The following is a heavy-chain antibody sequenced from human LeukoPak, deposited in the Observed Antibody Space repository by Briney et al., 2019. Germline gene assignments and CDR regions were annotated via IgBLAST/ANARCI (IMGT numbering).Heavy chain of an antibody. CDR1: GFTFSSYS. V-gene: IGHV3-21*04. CDR2: ISSSSSYI. Sequence: GGSLRLSCAASGFTFSSYSMNWVRQAPGKGLEWVSSISSSSSYIYYADSVKGRFTISRDNAKNSLYLQMNSLRAEDTAVYYCAKVARQLGGATVTIVGYFDYWGQGTLVTVSS. CDR3: AKVARQLGGATVTIVGYFDY. J-gene: IGHJ4*02. D-gene: IGHD4-17*01.